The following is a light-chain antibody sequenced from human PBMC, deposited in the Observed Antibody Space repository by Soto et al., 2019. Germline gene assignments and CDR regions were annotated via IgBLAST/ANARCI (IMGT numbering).Light chain of an antibody. J-gene: IGKJ2*01. CDR1: QSIGNS. CDR2: GAS. CDR3: QQYNNWPPRT. Sequence: EIVMTQSPASLSVSPGETATLSCRASQSIGNSLAWYQQKPGQAPSLLLYGASTRATGIPARFSGSGSGTEFTLTISSLQSEDSALYYCQQYNNWPPRTFGQGTKLEIK. V-gene: IGKV3-15*01.